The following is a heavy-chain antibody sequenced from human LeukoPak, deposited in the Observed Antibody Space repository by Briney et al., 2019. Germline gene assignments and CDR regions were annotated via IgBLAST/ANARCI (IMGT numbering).Heavy chain of an antibody. V-gene: IGHV5-51*01. CDR3: ARQFRYCGGDCYDAFDI. J-gene: IGHJ3*02. CDR2: IYPGDSDT. Sequence: GGSLRLSCKGSGYSFTSYWIGWVRQTPGKGLEWTGIIYPGDSDTRYSQSFQGRVTISADKSISTAYLQWSSLKASDTAMYYCARQFRYCGGDCYDAFDIWGQGTMVTVSS. CDR1: GYSFTSYW. D-gene: IGHD2-21*02.